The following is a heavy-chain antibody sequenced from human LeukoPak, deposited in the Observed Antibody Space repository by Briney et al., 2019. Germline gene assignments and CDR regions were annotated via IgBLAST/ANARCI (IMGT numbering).Heavy chain of an antibody. J-gene: IGHJ4*02. CDR1: GYTFTRYD. V-gene: IGHV1-8*01. CDR3: GKGGWERAFDY. CDR2: MNPNSGNT. D-gene: IGHD1-26*01. Sequence: GASVKVSCKASGYTFTRYDINWVRQGTGQGLEWMGWMNPNSGNTGYAQKFQGRVTMTRNTSISTAYMELSSLRSEDTAVHYCGKGGWERAFDYWGQGTLVTVSP.